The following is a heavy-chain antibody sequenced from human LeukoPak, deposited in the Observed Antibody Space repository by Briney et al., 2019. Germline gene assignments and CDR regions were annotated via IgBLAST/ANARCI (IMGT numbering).Heavy chain of an antibody. CDR1: GGSISSSSYY. V-gene: IGHV4-39*07. CDR3: ARDRVPAVLLWFGELTEDTAMVQHFDY. CDR2: IYYSGST. D-gene: IGHD3-10*01. Sequence: SENLSLTCTVSGGSISSSSYYWGWIRQPPGKGLEWIGSIYYSGSTYYNPSLKSRVTISVDTSKNQFSLKLSSVTAADTAVYYCARDRVPAVLLWFGELTEDTAMVQHFDYWGQGTLVTVSS. J-gene: IGHJ4*02.